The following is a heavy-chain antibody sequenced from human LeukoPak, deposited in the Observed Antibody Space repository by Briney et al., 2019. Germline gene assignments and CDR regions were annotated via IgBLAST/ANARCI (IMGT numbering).Heavy chain of an antibody. D-gene: IGHD6-19*01. CDR3: ARDRSASYSDH. CDR1: GFTFSNYG. CDR2: IWYDGSNK. Sequence: PGGSLRLSCAASGFTFSNYGMHWVRQAPGKGQEWVAVIWYDGSNKYYADSVKGRFTISRDNSKNTLYLQMNSLRAEDTAVYYCARDRSASYSDHWGQGTLVTVSS. J-gene: IGHJ4*02. V-gene: IGHV3-33*01.